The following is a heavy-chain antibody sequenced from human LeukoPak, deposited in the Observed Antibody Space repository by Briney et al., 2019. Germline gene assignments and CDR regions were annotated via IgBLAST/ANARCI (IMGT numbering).Heavy chain of an antibody. D-gene: IGHD3-16*01. Sequence: SETLSLTCTVSGGSISSSSYYWGWIRQPPGKGLEWIGSIYYSGSTYYNPSHKSRVTISVDTSKNQFSLKLSSVTAADTAVYYCARAGTAGGYYFDYWGQGTLVTVSS. CDR1: GGSISSSSYY. J-gene: IGHJ4*02. CDR2: IYYSGST. V-gene: IGHV4-39*01. CDR3: ARAGTAGGYYFDY.